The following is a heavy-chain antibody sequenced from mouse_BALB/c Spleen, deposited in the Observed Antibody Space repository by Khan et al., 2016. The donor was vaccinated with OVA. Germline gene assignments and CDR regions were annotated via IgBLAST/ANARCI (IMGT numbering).Heavy chain of an antibody. Sequence: EVELVESGGGLVKPGGSLKLSCAASGFTFSSYTMSWVRQTPEKRLEWVATISSGGTYTYYVDSVEGRFTLSRDNAKNTLYLEITSLKSEDTAIYYCTRGEGYYGNPYAIDFWGQGTSVTVSS. V-gene: IGHV5-6-4*01. CDR1: GFTFSSYT. J-gene: IGHJ4*01. CDR2: ISSGGTYT. CDR3: TRGEGYYGNPYAIDF. D-gene: IGHD2-1*01.